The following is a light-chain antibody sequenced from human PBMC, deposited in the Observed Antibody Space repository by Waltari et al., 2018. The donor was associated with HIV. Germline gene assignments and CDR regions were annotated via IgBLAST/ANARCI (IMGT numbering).Light chain of an antibody. CDR1: KLGDRY. J-gene: IGLJ2*01. CDR3: QAWDSSTVV. CDR2: QDS. V-gene: IGLV3-1*01. Sequence: SYELTQPPSVSVSPGQTASITCSGAKLGDRYACWYQQKPGQSPVLVIYQDSQLPSGIPERFSCSNSGNTATLTISGTQAMDEADYYCQAWDSSTVVFGGGTKLTVL.